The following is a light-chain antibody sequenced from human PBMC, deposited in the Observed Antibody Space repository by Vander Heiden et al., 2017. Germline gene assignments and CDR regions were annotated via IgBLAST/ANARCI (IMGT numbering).Light chain of an antibody. V-gene: IGLV2-8*01. CDR1: SSDVGGYNY. CDR2: EVS. CDR3: SSYAGSNIL. J-gene: IGLJ2*01. Sequence: QSALTQPPSASGSPGQSVTISCTGTSSDVGGYNYVSWYQQHPAKAPKLMIYEVSKRPSGVPDRFSGSKSGNTASLTVSGLQAEDEADYYCSSYAGSNILFGGGTKLTVL.